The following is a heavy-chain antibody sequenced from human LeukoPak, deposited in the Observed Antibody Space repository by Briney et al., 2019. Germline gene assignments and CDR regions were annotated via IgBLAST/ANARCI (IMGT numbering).Heavy chain of an antibody. D-gene: IGHD2-21*02. CDR2: INTNTGNP. J-gene: IGHJ6*02. CDR3: ARIYCGGDCYSEDYYYYYGMDV. V-gene: IGHV7-4-1*02. CDR1: GYTFTSYA. Sequence: GSVKDSCKASGYTFTSYAMNWVRQAPGQGLEWMGWINTNTGNPTYAQGFTGRFVFSLDTSVSTAYLQISSLKAEDTAVYYCARIYCGGDCYSEDYYYYYGMDVWGQGTTVTVSS.